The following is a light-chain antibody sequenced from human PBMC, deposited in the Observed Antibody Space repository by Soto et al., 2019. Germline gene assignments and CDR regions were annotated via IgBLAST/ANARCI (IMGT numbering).Light chain of an antibody. CDR3: QQRSNWPPIT. CDR1: DSLRTF. Sequence: EIVLTQYTATLSLSQGESVTLSCRASDSLRTFLAWYQQRPGQPPRLLIYDASNRATGSPDRFSGSGYGTDFTLTISSLEPEDFAVYYCQQRSNWPPITFGQGTLLEIK. J-gene: IGKJ5*01. V-gene: IGKV3-11*01. CDR2: DAS.